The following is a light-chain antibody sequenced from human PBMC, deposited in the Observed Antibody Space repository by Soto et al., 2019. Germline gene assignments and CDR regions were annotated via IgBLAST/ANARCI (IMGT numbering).Light chain of an antibody. Sequence: QSVLTQPPSASGSPGQSVAISCTVTSSDVGGQNYVSWYQQHPGKAPKLIIYAVTERPSGVPDRFSGSKSGNTASLTVSGLQTEDEADYYCSSHAGNNNYVFGTGTKVT. V-gene: IGLV2-8*01. J-gene: IGLJ1*01. CDR1: SSDVGGQNY. CDR3: SSHAGNNNYV. CDR2: AVT.